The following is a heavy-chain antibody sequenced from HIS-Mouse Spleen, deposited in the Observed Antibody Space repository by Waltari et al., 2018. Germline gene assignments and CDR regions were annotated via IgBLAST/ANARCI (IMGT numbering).Heavy chain of an antibody. CDR1: GYTFTGYY. CDR2: INPNRGGT. V-gene: IGHV1-2*02. D-gene: IGHD7-27*01. Sequence: QVQLVQSGAEVKKPGASVKVSCKASGYTFTGYYMPWVRQAPGQGLEGMGWINPNRGGTNDAQKFQGRVTRTRDTSISTAYMELSRLRSDDTAVYYCARKGGLTGYWFDPWGQGTLVTVSS. CDR3: ARKGGLTGYWFDP. J-gene: IGHJ5*02.